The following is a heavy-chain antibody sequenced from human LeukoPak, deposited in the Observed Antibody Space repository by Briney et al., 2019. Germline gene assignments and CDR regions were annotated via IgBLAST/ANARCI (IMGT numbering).Heavy chain of an antibody. Sequence: GGSLRLSCTTSGFTFGDYAMSWFRQAPGKGLEGVGFIRNKADGGATAYAASVKGRFTISRDDSNSIAYLQMNSLKIEDTAVYYCTRDRPIDYWGQGILVTVSS. CDR1: GFTFGDYA. CDR3: TRDRPIDY. V-gene: IGHV3-49*03. J-gene: IGHJ4*02. CDR2: IRNKADGGAT.